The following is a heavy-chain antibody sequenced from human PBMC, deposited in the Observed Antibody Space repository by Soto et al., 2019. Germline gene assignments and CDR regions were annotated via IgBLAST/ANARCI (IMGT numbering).Heavy chain of an antibody. CDR3: ARDIVATIRRPWWLDP. Sequence: SGGSLRLSCAASGFTFSSYAMSWVRQAPGKGLEWVSAISGSGGSTYYADSVKGRFTISRDNSKNTLYLQMNSLRAEDTAVYYCARDIVATIRRPWWLDPWGQGTLVTVSS. D-gene: IGHD5-12*01. CDR1: GFTFSSYA. V-gene: IGHV3-23*01. J-gene: IGHJ5*02. CDR2: ISGSGGST.